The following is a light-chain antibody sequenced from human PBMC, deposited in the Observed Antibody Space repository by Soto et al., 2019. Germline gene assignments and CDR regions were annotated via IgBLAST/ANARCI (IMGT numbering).Light chain of an antibody. CDR1: MRDVGDFNF. J-gene: IGLJ2*01. CDR3: CAYTARSTLV. V-gene: IGLV2-14*01. CDR2: EVR. Sequence: QSALTQPDSVSGSPGQSITISCSGTMRDVGDFNFVSWYQQHPGTAPKLIIYEVRNRPSGVSYRFAGSKSGNTASLSISGLQSEEEGDYYCCAYTARSTLVFGGGTKLTVL.